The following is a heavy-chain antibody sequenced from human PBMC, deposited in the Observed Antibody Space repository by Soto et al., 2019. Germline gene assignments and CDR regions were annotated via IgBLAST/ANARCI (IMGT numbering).Heavy chain of an antibody. Sequence: ASVKVSCKASGYIFTSYGISWVRLAPGQGLEWMGWISAYKGDTKYAQILQGRVTMTTDTSTRTAYMELRSLTSDDTAVHYCARRGDRTVGQFDFWGQGAMVTVSS. CDR1: GYIFTSYG. D-gene: IGHD2-21*02. J-gene: IGHJ4*02. CDR2: ISAYKGDT. V-gene: IGHV1-18*01. CDR3: ARRGDRTVGQFDF.